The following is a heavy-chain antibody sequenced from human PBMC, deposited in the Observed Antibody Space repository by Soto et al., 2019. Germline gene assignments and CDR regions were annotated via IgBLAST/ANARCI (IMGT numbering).Heavy chain of an antibody. D-gene: IGHD2-2*01. CDR3: ARGKGYCRSTSCYVPIARYYYYMDV. V-gene: IGHV4-34*01. Sequence: SETLSLTCAVYGGSFSGYYWSWIRQPPGKGLEWIGEINHSGSTNYNPSLKSRVTISVDTSKNQFSLKLSSLTAADTAMYYCARGKGYCRSTSCYVPIARYYYYMDVWGKGTTVTVSS. J-gene: IGHJ6*03. CDR1: GGSFSGYY. CDR2: INHSGST.